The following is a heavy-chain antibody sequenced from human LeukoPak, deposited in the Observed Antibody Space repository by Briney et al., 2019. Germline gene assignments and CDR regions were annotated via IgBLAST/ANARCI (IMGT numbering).Heavy chain of an antibody. V-gene: IGHV3-48*01. CDR3: ARGGGLDV. D-gene: IGHD3-16*01. CDR1: GFTFSSYS. CDR2: ISSSSSTV. Sequence: GGSLRLSCAASGFTFSSYSMNWVRQAPGKGLEWVSYISSSSSTVYYADSVKGRFTISRDNAKNSLYLQMSNLRAEDTAVYFCARGGGLDVWGQGATVTVSS. J-gene: IGHJ6*02.